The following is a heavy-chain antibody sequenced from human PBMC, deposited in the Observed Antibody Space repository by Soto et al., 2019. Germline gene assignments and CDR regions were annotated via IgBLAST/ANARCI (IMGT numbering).Heavy chain of an antibody. V-gene: IGHV1-18*01. CDR3: ARVWPGYSSSGSFDY. CDR2: ISAYNGNT. CDR1: GYTFTSYG. D-gene: IGHD6-13*01. Sequence: ASVKVSCRASGYTFTSYGISWVRQAPGQGLEWMGWISAYNGNTNYAQKLQGRVTMTTDTSTSTAYMELRSLRSDDTAVYYCARVWPGYSSSGSFDYWGQGTLVTVSS. J-gene: IGHJ4*02.